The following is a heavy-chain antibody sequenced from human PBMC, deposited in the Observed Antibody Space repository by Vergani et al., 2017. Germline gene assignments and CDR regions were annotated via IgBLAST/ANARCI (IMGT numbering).Heavy chain of an antibody. Sequence: EVQLVESGGGLVKPGGSLRLSCAASGFTFSAYGMNWVRQAPGKGLEWISYISSLSKIIYYADTVKGRFTISRDNARGSLSLQMNRLRGEDTTVYYCARDPLDENLNDIRVRRGFDFWGQGTLVRVSS. CDR2: ISSLSKII. D-gene: IGHD1-1*01. CDR3: ARDPLDENLNDIRVRRGFDF. CDR1: GFTFSAYG. J-gene: IGHJ4*02. V-gene: IGHV3-48*01.